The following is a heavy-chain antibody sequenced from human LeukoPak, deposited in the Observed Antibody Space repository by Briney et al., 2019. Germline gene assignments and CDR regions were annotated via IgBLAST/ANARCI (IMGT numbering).Heavy chain of an antibody. J-gene: IGHJ6*03. V-gene: IGHV3-7*01. CDR3: ARARGSGSYYKIYYYYMDV. D-gene: IGHD3-10*01. CDR1: GFTFSSYW. CDR2: IKQDGSEK. Sequence: GGSLRLSCAASGFTFSSYWMSWVRQAPGKGLEWVANIKQDGSEKYYVDSVKGRFTISRDNAKNSLYLQMNSLRAEDTAVYYCARARGSGSYYKIYYYYMDVWGKGTTVTVS.